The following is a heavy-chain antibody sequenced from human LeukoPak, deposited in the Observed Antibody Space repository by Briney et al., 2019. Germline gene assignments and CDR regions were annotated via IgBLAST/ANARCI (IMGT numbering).Heavy chain of an antibody. D-gene: IGHD2-2*01. CDR1: GYTFTGYY. V-gene: IGHV1-2*02. J-gene: IGHJ3*02. CDR2: INPNSGGT. CDR3: ARVILYSYCSSTSCYPDAFDI. Sequence: EASVKVSCKASGYTFTGYYMHWVRQAPGQGLEWMGWINPNSGGTNYAQKFQGRVTMTRDTSISTAYMELSRLRSDDTAVYYCARVILYSYCSSTSCYPDAFDIWGQGTMVTVSS.